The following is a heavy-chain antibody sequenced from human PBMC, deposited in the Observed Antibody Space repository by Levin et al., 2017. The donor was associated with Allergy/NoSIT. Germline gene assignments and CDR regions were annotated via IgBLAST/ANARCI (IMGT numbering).Heavy chain of an antibody. J-gene: IGHJ1*01. Sequence: GESLKISCAASGFTFSNAWMSWVRQAPGKGLEWVGRIKSKTDGGTTDYAAPVKGRFTISRDDSKNTLYLQMNSLKTEDTAVYYCTTDLLQLVRYFQHWGQGTLVTVSS. V-gene: IGHV3-15*01. CDR1: GFTFSNAW. D-gene: IGHD6-13*01. CDR2: IKSKTDGGTT. CDR3: TTDLLQLVRYFQH.